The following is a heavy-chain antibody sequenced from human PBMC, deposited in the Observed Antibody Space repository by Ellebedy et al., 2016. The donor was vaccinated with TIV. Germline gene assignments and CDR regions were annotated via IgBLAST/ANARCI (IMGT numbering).Heavy chain of an antibody. Sequence: GESLKISCEASESTFSSYGMSWVRQAPGKGLEWASSISTTDGTHYADSVKGRFTISRDNPKHPLYLQMNSLRVEDTAVYYCATQLWNTEFWGQGTLVIVSS. V-gene: IGHV3-23*01. CDR2: ISTTDGT. CDR3: ATQLWNTEF. D-gene: IGHD5-24*01. CDR1: ESTFSSYG. J-gene: IGHJ4*02.